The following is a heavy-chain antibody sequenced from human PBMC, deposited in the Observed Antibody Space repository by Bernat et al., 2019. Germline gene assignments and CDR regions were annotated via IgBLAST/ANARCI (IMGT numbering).Heavy chain of an antibody. Sequence: QVQLVESGGGLVKPGGSLRLSCAASGFTFSDYYMSWIRQAPGKGLEWVSYISSSSSYTNYADSVKGRFTISRDNAKNSLYLQMNSLRAEDTAVYYCARERYSISWYPRDWFDPWGQGTLVTVSS. J-gene: IGHJ5*02. CDR3: ARERYSISWYPRDWFDP. V-gene: IGHV3-11*05. CDR2: ISSSSSYT. CDR1: GFTFSDYY. D-gene: IGHD6-13*01.